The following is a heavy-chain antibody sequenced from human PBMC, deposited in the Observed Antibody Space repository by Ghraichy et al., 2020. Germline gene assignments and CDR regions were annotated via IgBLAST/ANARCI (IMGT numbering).Heavy chain of an antibody. D-gene: IGHD2-15*01. CDR1: GYTFTSYD. J-gene: IGHJ6*02. CDR3: ARNTRPQGCSGGSCYSSYYYYGLDV. Sequence: ASVKVSCRASGYTFTSYDINWVRQATGQGLEWMGWMNPDSGDTAYAQQFQGRVTVSRNTSINTAYMELSSLGSEDTAVYYCARNTRPQGCSGGSCYSSYYYYGLDVWGQGTTVTVSS. CDR2: MNPDSGDT. V-gene: IGHV1-8*01.